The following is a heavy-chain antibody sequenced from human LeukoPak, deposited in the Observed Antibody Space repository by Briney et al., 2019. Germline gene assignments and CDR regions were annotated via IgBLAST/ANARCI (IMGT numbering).Heavy chain of an antibody. CDR3: AKPHITMVRGVIIATGY. CDR1: GFTFGSYW. J-gene: IGHJ4*02. Sequence: GGSLRLSCAAPGFTFGSYWMTWVRQTPGKGLEWVANINQDASVKQYLDSVKGRFTISRDNSKNTLYLQMNSLRAEDTAVYYCAKPHITMVRGVIIATGYWGQGTLVTVSS. V-gene: IGHV3-7*03. CDR2: INQDASVK. D-gene: IGHD3-10*01.